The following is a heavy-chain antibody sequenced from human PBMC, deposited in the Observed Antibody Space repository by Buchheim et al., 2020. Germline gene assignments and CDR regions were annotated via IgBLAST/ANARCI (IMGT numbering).Heavy chain of an antibody. V-gene: IGHV3-23*01. Sequence: EVQVLESGGGSVQRGGSLRLSCAASGFTFRMFAMSWVRQAPGKGLEWVSTITDSGGGTYYAESVKGRFTISRDNSKNTLYLQMNSLRAEDTAVYYCTKRMATIPSHFDYWGQGTL. D-gene: IGHD5-24*01. CDR3: TKRMATIPSHFDY. CDR1: GFTFRMFA. J-gene: IGHJ4*02. CDR2: ITDSGGGT.